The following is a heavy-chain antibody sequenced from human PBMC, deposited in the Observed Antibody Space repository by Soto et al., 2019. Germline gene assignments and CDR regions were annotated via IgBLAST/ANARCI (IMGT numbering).Heavy chain of an antibody. CDR1: GITFSDYS. Sequence: EVQLVESGGGLVQPGGSLRLSCAVSGITFSDYSMNWVRQAPGKGLEWISHISSRSGTIYYADSVKGRFTISRDNAQNSPYLQMNSLRDEDTAVYYCATTLDYWGHGILVTVSS. J-gene: IGHJ4*01. CDR3: ATTLDY. V-gene: IGHV3-48*02. CDR2: ISSRSGTI.